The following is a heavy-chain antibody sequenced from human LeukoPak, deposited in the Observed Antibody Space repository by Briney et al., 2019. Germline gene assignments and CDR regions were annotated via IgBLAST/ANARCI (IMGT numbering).Heavy chain of an antibody. CDR1: EYTFTNYD. Sequence: ASVKVSCKASEYTFTNYDINWVRQATGQGLEWMGWINPNSGNTGYTQKFQGRVTMTRNTSLSTAYMELTSLKSEDTAVYYCARSLGTYWGKDFLNWFDPWGQGTLVTVSS. J-gene: IGHJ5*02. CDR2: INPNSGNT. D-gene: IGHD3-16*01. V-gene: IGHV1-8*01. CDR3: ARSLGTYWGKDFLNWFDP.